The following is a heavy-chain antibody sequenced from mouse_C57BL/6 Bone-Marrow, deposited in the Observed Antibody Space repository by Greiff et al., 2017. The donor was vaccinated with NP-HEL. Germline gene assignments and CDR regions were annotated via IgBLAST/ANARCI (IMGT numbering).Heavy chain of an antibody. CDR1: GYTFTSHW. V-gene: IGHV1-56*01. J-gene: IGHJ3*01. CDR3: ARPYGSSTWFAY. CDR2: IFPGSGST. Sequence: QVQLQQSGPDLVRPGASVKISCKAPGYTFTSHWMQWVRQRPGQGLEWIGEIFPGSGSTYYNEKFKGKATLTVDTSSSTAYMQLSSLTSEDSAVYFCARPYGSSTWFAYWGQGTLVTVSA. D-gene: IGHD1-1*01.